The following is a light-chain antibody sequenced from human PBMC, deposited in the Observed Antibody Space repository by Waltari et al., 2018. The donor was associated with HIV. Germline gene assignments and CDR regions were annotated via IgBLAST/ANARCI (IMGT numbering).Light chain of an antibody. V-gene: IGLV2-14*01. CDR1: SSTVGRYNS. Sequence: QSALPQPASVSGSPGQSITIPCTGTSSTVGRYNSVSWYQQHPGKAPKLMIYEVSNRPSGVSNRFSGSKSGNTASLTISGLQAEDESNYYCSSYTSSDTVVFGGGTKLTVL. CDR2: EVS. CDR3: SSYTSSDTVV. J-gene: IGLJ2*01.